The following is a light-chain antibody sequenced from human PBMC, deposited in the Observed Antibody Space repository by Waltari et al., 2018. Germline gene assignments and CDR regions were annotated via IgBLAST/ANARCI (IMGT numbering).Light chain of an antibody. CDR3: ETWDSNTVV. CDR2: LEGSGSY. CDR1: SGHSSYI. J-gene: IGLJ2*01. V-gene: IGLV4-60*03. Sequence: QPVLTQSSSASASLGSSVKLTCTLSSGHSSYIIAWHPQQPGKAPRYLMKLEGSGSYNKGSGVPDRFSGSSSGADRYLTISNLQSEDEADYYCETWDSNTVVFGGGTKLTVL.